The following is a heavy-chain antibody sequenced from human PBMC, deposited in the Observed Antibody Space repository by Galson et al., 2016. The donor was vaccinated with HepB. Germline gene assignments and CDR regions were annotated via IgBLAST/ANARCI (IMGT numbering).Heavy chain of an antibody. D-gene: IGHD5-24*01. CDR1: GFIFASYW. V-gene: IGHV3-7*03. CDR3: ARERWQQSHFDY. CDR2: TKQDESEK. Sequence: SLRLSCAASGFIFASYWMSWVRQAPGKGLEWVATTKQDESEKYYVDSVKGRFTISRDNAKNSLYLQMNGLRADDTAVYYCARERWQQSHFDYWGQGTLVSVSS. J-gene: IGHJ4*02.